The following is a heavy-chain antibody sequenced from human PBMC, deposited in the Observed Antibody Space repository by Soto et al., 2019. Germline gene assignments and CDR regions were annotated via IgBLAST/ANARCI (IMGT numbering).Heavy chain of an antibody. D-gene: IGHD3-3*01. Sequence: SATLSLTCTISGGSIGSHYWTWLRQPAGKGLEWIGRIYGSGSTKYNPSLQSRVTMSLDTSKNQFSLRLESVTAADTAVYYCARGQRFSDWFDPWGQGTLVTVSA. V-gene: IGHV4-4*07. CDR2: IYGSGST. J-gene: IGHJ5*02. CDR3: ARGQRFSDWFDP. CDR1: GGSIGSHY.